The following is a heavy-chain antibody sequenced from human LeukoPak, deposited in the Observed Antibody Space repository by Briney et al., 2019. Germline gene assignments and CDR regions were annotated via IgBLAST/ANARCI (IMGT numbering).Heavy chain of an antibody. V-gene: IGHV4-39*07. Sequence: SETLSLTCPVSGGSISSSSYYWGWIRQPPGKGLEWIGSIYYSGSTYYNPSLKSRVTISVDTSRNHFSLKLSSVTAADTAVYYCARSSGSFDIWGQGTMVTVSS. CDR2: IYYSGST. D-gene: IGHD3-22*01. CDR1: GGSISSSSYY. CDR3: ARSSGSFDI. J-gene: IGHJ3*02.